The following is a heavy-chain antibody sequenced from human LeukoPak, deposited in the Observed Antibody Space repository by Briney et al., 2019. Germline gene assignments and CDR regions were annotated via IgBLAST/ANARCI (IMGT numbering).Heavy chain of an antibody. V-gene: IGHV4-59*08. CDR2: IHHSGST. J-gene: IGHJ3*02. CDR1: GGSISGYY. CDR3: ARQYYDSSGYLGAFDI. Sequence: SETLSLTCTVPGGSISGYYWNWIRQPPGKGLEWIGYIHHSGSTSYNPSLKSRTTISVDTSKNQFSLKLTSVTAADTAVYYCARQYYDSSGYLGAFDIWGQGTMVTVSS. D-gene: IGHD3-22*01.